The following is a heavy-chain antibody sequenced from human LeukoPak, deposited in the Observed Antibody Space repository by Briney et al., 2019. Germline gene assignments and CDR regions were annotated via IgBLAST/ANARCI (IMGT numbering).Heavy chain of an antibody. CDR2: IRYEGSNK. CDR1: GFTFSSYG. D-gene: IGHD1-26*01. J-gene: IGHJ3*02. CDR3: AKLEYSGRYGDAFDI. V-gene: IGHV3-30*02. Sequence: GGSLRLSCAASGFTFSSYGMHWVRQAPGKGLEWVAFIRYEGSNKYYADSVKGRFTISRDNSKNTLYLQMNSLRAEDTAVYYCAKLEYSGRYGDAFDIWGQGTMVTVSS.